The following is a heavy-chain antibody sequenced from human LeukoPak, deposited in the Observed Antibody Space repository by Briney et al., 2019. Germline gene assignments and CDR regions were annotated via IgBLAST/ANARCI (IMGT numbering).Heavy chain of an antibody. CDR1: GYSISSGYY. V-gene: IGHV4-38-2*01. CDR3: ARRDYDDSSGYYFDN. D-gene: IGHD3-22*01. Sequence: PSETLSLTCAVSGYSISSGYYWGWIRQPPGKGLEWIGSIYHSGSTYYNPSLKCRVTISVDTSKNHSSLTLSSVTPADTAVYYCARRDYDDSSGYYFDNWGQGTLVTVS. J-gene: IGHJ4*02. CDR2: IYHSGST.